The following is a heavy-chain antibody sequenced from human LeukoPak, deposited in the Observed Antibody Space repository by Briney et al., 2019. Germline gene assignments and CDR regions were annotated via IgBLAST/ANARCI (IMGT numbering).Heavy chain of an antibody. V-gene: IGHV3-64*01. CDR2: ISSNGGST. Sequence: PGGSLRLSCAASGFTLSSYAMHWVRQAPGKGLEYVSAISSNGGSTYYANSVKGRFTISRDNSKNTLYLQMGSLRAEDMAVYYCARTTMIVAPSYGMDVWGQGTTVTVSS. J-gene: IGHJ6*02. CDR1: GFTLSSYA. CDR3: ARTTMIVAPSYGMDV. D-gene: IGHD3-22*01.